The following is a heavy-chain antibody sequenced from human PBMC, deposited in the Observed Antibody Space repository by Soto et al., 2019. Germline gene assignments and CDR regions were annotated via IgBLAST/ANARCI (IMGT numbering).Heavy chain of an antibody. J-gene: IGHJ6*02. CDR2: IYPGDSNT. D-gene: IGHD3-22*01. CDR1: GYNFTGYW. V-gene: IGHV5-51*01. Sequence: PGESLKISCKGSGYNFTGYWIDWVRQMPGKGLEWMGIIYPGDSNTRYSPSFQGQVTISADKSISTAYLQWSSLKASDTAMYYCASTNYYDSSGYSPIYYYYDMDVWGQGTTVTVSS. CDR3: ASTNYYDSSGYSPIYYYYDMDV.